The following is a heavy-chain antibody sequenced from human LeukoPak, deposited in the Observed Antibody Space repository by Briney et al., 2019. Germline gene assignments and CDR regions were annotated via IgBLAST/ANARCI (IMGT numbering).Heavy chain of an antibody. CDR1: GYTLTELS. V-gene: IGHV1-69*05. Sequence: SVKVSCKVSGYTLTELSMHWVRQAPGQGLEWMGGIIPIFGTANYAQKFQGRVTITTDESTSTAYMELSSLRSEDTAVYYCARSDYDFWSDPPKAWGKGTTVTVSS. CDR2: IIPIFGTA. D-gene: IGHD3-3*01. J-gene: IGHJ6*04. CDR3: ARSDYDFWSDPPKA.